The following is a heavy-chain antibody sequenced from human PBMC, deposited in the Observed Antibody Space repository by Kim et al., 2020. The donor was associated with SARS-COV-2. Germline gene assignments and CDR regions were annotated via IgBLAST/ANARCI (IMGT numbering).Heavy chain of an antibody. CDR3: AKLRSAAANYYFDY. J-gene: IGHJ4*02. V-gene: IGHV3-23*01. Sequence: VKGRLTISRDNSKTTLYLQMNSLRAEDSAVYYCAKLRSAAANYYFDYWGQGTLVPVSS. D-gene: IGHD6-25*01.